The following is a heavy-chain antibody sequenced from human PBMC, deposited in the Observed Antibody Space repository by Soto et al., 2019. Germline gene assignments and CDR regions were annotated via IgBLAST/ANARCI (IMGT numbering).Heavy chain of an antibody. CDR2: IRGFSPYT. D-gene: IGHD2-15*01. J-gene: IGHJ6*02. Sequence: TGGSLRLSCVASGFTFRSYTMNWVRQAPGKGMEWVSAIRGFSPYTFYAESVKGRFTISRDNAKNPLYLQMNSLRAEDTAVYYCSRDRGYDAHDYYYNAMDVWGQGTMVTVSS. CDR1: GFTFRSYT. CDR3: SRDRGYDAHDYYYNAMDV. V-gene: IGHV3-21*01.